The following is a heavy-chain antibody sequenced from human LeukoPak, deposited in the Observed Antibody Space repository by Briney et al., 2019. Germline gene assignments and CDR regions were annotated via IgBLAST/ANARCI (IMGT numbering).Heavy chain of an antibody. CDR3: AKGSSGWHGRYNWFDP. V-gene: IGHV3-48*01. CDR1: GFTFSSYS. CDR2: ISSSSSTI. D-gene: IGHD6-19*01. Sequence: SGGSLRLSCAASGFTFSSYSMNWVRQAPGKGLEWVSYISSSSSTIYHADSVKGRFTISRDNSKNTLYLQMNSLRAEDTAVYYCAKGSSGWHGRYNWFDPWGQGTLVTVSS. J-gene: IGHJ5*02.